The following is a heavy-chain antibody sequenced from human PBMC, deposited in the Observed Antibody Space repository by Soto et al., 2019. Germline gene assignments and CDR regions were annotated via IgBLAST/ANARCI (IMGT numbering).Heavy chain of an antibody. Sequence: GSMRLSCAASGFTFSSYAMSWVRQAPGKGLEWVSGISGSGGTTYYADSVKGRFTISRDNYKNTLYLQMDSLRADDTAVFYCVKDPTTMTPPYWGQGTLVTVSS. CDR1: GFTFSSYA. CDR3: VKDPTTMTPPY. D-gene: IGHD4-17*01. J-gene: IGHJ4*02. V-gene: IGHV3-23*01. CDR2: ISGSGGTT.